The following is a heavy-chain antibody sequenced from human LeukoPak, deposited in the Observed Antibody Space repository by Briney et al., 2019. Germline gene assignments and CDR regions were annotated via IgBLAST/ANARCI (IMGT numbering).Heavy chain of an antibody. CDR1: GFTFSSYG. CDR3: ARDLVGGIDY. Sequence: PGGSLRLSCAASGFTFSSYGMSWVRQAPGKGLEWVSGISGSGSDGSTYYADSVKGRFTISRDNAKYTLYLQMNSLRAEDTAVYYCARDLVGGIDYWGQGTLVTVSS. V-gene: IGHV3-23*01. CDR2: ISGSGSDGST. J-gene: IGHJ4*02. D-gene: IGHD2-8*02.